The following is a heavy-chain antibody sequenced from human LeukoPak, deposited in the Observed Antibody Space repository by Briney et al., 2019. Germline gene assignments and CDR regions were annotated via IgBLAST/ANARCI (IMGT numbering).Heavy chain of an antibody. CDR1: GFIFSSYD. V-gene: IGHV3-48*02. CDR3: ARAAYSSSPDY. Sequence: GGSLRLSCAASGFIFSSYDMHWVRQAPGKGLEWVSYISPSSGDIYYADSVKGRFTISRDNAKYSLYLQMNSLRHEDTAVYYCARAAYSSSPDYWGQGTLVTVSS. J-gene: IGHJ4*02. D-gene: IGHD6-13*01. CDR2: ISPSSGDI.